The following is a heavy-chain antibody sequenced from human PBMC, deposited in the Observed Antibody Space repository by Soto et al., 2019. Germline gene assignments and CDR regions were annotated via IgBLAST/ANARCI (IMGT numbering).Heavy chain of an antibody. Sequence: ASVKVSCKASGYTFTAYYIHWLRQAPGQGLEWMGWVNPHSGTTVFAQKFLGSVTLTIDTSINTAYMELTSLTSDDTALYYCARPPNPWEPYTFHIWGHGTLVTVSS. CDR3: ARPPNPWEPYTFHI. J-gene: IGHJ3*02. CDR1: GYTFTAYY. D-gene: IGHD1-26*01. CDR2: VNPHSGTT. V-gene: IGHV1-2*04.